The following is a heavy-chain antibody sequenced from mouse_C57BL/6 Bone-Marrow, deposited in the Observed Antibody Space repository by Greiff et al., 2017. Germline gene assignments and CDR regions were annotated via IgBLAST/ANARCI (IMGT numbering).Heavy chain of an antibody. V-gene: IGHV5-12*01. CDR2: ISNGGGST. J-gene: IGHJ3*01. CDR1: GFTFSDYY. D-gene: IGHD4-1*01. CDR3: ARHDWDWCAY. Sequence: EVKLMESGGGLVQPGGSLKLSCAASGFTFSDYYMYWVRQTPEKRLEWVAYISNGGGSTYYPDTVKGRFTISRDNAKNTLYLQMSRLKSEDTAMYYCARHDWDWCAYGGQGTLGTVSA.